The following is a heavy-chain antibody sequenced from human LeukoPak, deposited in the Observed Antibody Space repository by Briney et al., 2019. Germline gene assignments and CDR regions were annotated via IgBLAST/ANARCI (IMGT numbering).Heavy chain of an antibody. CDR3: ARTMVRGVRYYYGMDV. Sequence: EGSLKISCQGSGYSFTSYWIGWVRQMPGEGLEWMGIIYPGDSDTRYSPSFQGQVTISADKSISTAYLQWSSLKASDTAMYYCARTMVRGVRYYYGMDVWGQGTTVTVSS. D-gene: IGHD3-10*01. CDR2: IYPGDSDT. V-gene: IGHV5-51*01. J-gene: IGHJ6*02. CDR1: GYSFTSYW.